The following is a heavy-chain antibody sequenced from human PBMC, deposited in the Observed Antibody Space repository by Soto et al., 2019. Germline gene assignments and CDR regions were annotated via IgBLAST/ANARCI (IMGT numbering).Heavy chain of an antibody. Sequence: EVQLVESGGGWVQPGGSLRLSCAASGFTFSSYSMNWVRQAPGKGLEWVSYISSSSSTIYYADSVKGRFTISRDNAKNSLYLQMNSLRAEDTAVYYCARDRYCSGGSCLYMDVWGKGTTVTVSS. D-gene: IGHD2-15*01. V-gene: IGHV3-48*01. CDR2: ISSSSSTI. CDR1: GFTFSSYS. CDR3: ARDRYCSGGSCLYMDV. J-gene: IGHJ6*03.